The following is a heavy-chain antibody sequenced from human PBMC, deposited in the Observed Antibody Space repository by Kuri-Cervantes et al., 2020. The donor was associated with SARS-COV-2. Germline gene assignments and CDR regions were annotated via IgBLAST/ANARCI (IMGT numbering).Heavy chain of an antibody. D-gene: IGHD2-2*01. CDR2: IKSKTDGGTT. Sequence: GGSLRLSCAASGFTFSNAWMSWVRQAPGKGLEWVGRIKSKTDGGTTDYAAPVKGRFTISRDNAKNSLYLQMNSLRAEDTAVYYCAREHCSSTSCYGLDYWGQGTLVTVSS. CDR3: AREHCSSTSCYGLDY. V-gene: IGHV3-15*01. J-gene: IGHJ4*02. CDR1: GFTFSNAW.